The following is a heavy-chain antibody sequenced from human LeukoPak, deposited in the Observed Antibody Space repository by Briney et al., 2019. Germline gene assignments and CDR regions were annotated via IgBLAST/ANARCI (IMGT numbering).Heavy chain of an antibody. Sequence: PGGSLRLSCAASGFTFNSYTMNWVRQAPGQGLEWVSFISSGSDTIYYADSVKGRFTISRDNAKNSLSLQMNSLSAEDTAVYFCARTYDHTGSHYHYYMDVWGKGTTVTVSS. CDR1: GFTFNSYT. CDR2: ISSGSDTI. V-gene: IGHV3-48*01. J-gene: IGHJ6*03. D-gene: IGHD3-22*01. CDR3: ARTYDHTGSHYHYYMDV.